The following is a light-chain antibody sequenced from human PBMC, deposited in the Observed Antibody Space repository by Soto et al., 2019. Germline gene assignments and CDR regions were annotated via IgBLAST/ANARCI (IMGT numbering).Light chain of an antibody. Sequence: DIQLTQSPSTLSASVGDRVTIACRASQSISSWLAWYQQKPGKAPKVLIYKASTLESGVPPRFSGSGAGTEFTLTISSLQPDDFATYYCQQYNTYPITFGQGTRLEIK. J-gene: IGKJ5*01. CDR2: KAS. CDR1: QSISSW. CDR3: QQYNTYPIT. V-gene: IGKV1-5*03.